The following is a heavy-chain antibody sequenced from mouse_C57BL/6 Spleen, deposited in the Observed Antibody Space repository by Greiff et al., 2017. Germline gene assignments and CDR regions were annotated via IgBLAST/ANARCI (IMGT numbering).Heavy chain of an antibody. CDR1: GYTFTDYY. V-gene: IGHV1-75*01. CDR2: IFPGSGST. D-gene: IGHD2-4*01. CDR3: VSDRSYDYDRYWYMDD. J-gene: IGHJ1*03. Sequence: QVQLQQSGPELVKPGASVKISCKASGYTFTDYYINWVKQRPGQGLEWIGWIFPGSGSTYYNEKFKGKATLTVDKSSSTAYMLLSSLTSEDSAVYFCVSDRSYDYDRYWYMDDWGTGTTVTVSS.